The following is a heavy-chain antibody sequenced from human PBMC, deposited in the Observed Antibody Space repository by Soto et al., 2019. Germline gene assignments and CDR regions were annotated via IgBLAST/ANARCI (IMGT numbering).Heavy chain of an antibody. Sequence: QVHLVESGGGVVQPGRSLRLSCAASGFTFSTYAIHWVRQAPGKGLEWVAVISYDGSNKYYADSVKGRFTISRDNSKNTLYLQMDSLRAEDTAVYYCARDLSDYWGQGTLVTVSS. J-gene: IGHJ4*02. CDR2: ISYDGSNK. CDR1: GFTFSTYA. CDR3: ARDLSDY. V-gene: IGHV3-30-3*01.